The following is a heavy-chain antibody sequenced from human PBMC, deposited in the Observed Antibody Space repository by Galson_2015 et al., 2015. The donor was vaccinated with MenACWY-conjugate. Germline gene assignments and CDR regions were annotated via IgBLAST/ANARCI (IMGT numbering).Heavy chain of an antibody. J-gene: IGHJ6*02. V-gene: IGHV3-30*18. CDR2: ISYDGSNE. CDR1: GFTFRRFG. CDR3: AKDRPPRGLTRFYYGMDV. D-gene: IGHD3/OR15-3a*01. Sequence: SLRLSCAASGFTFRRFGMHWVRQAPGKGLEWMAVISYDGSNESYADSVKGRFTISRDNSKNTLYLQMNSLRADDTAVYYCAKDRPPRGLTRFYYGMDVWGLGTTVTVSS.